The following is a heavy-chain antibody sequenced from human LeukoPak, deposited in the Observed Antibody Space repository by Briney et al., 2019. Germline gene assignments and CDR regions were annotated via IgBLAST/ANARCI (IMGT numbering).Heavy chain of an antibody. CDR1: GFAFSSYFW. Sequence: GGSLRLSCAASGFAFSSYFWMHWVRQAPGKGLVWVSRIKSDGSSSTYADSVKGRFTISRDNAKNSLYLQMNTLRAEDTAVYYCVRDLDLGGYSSFEYWGQGTLVTVSS. CDR3: VRDLDLGGYSSFEY. V-gene: IGHV3-74*01. D-gene: IGHD4-23*01. J-gene: IGHJ4*02. CDR2: IKSDGSSS.